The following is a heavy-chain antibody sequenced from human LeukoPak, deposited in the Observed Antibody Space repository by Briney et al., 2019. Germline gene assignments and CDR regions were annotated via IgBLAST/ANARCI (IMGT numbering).Heavy chain of an antibody. V-gene: IGHV4-4*07. CDR3: AREGRSSHSGY. Sequence: SETLSLTCAVSGGSVSSYYWSWIRQPAGEGLEWIGRVSSSGSTDYNPSLRSRLTMSVDTSRNQFSLKLSSVTAADTAVYFCAREGRSSHSGYWGQGTLVTVSS. CDR2: VSSSGST. J-gene: IGHJ4*02. D-gene: IGHD4-17*01. CDR1: GGSVSSYY.